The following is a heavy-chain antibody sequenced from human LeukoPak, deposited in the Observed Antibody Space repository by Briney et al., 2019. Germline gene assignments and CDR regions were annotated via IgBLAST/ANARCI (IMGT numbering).Heavy chain of an antibody. D-gene: IGHD3-3*01. CDR2: VYHSGST. CDR1: NGSFTEYF. CDR3: AREKFLGRLTRVLAT. V-gene: IGHV4-34*01. J-gene: IGHJ5*02. Sequence: SETLSLTCVVNNGSFTEYFWSWIRQPPGKGLEWIGEVYHSGSTNYNPSLKSRLSISADMSKKQFSLKLNSVTAADTAVYYCAREKFLGRLTRVLATWGQGTLVTVSS.